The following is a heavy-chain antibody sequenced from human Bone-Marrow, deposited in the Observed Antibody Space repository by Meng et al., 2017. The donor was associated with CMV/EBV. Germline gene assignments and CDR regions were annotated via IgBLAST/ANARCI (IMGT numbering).Heavy chain of an antibody. CDR3: ARDYYDSSGYYLYLFDY. CDR1: GYTFTSYG. CDR2: ITAYPGNT. V-gene: IGHV1-18*01. D-gene: IGHD3-22*01. J-gene: IGHJ4*02. Sequence: QVQLVQSGAEVKKPGASVKVSCKASGYTFTSYGISWVRQAPGKGLEWMGWITAYPGNTNYAQNLQGRVTMTTDTSTSTAYLELRSLRSDDTAVYYCARDYYDSSGYYLYLFDYWGQGTLVTVSS.